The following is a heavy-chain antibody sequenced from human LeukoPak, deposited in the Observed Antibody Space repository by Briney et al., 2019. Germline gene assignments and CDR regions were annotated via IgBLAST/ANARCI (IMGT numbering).Heavy chain of an antibody. CDR2: ISSSGSTI. J-gene: IGHJ4*02. Sequence: GGSLRLSCAASGFSFSDYYMSWIRQAPGKGLEWVSYISSSGSTIYYADSVKGRFTISRDNAKNSLYLQMNSLRAEDTAVYYRARDLRPWTTRGPQPHFDYWGPGTPVTVSS. D-gene: IGHD1-1*01. V-gene: IGHV3-11*01. CDR3: ARDLRPWTTRGPQPHFDY. CDR1: GFSFSDYY.